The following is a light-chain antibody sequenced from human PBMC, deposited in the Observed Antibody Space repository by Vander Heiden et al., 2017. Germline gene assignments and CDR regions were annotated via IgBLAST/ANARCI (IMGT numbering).Light chain of an antibody. V-gene: IGKV3-15*01. CDR2: GAS. CDR1: QGVGST. Sequence: EIVVTQSPATPSVSPRVRDTLSCRASQGVGSTFACYQKRPGQAPRLLNDGASPRATGVPARYSGSGSGTEFTLTISSLQSEDFAFYYCQRKENRGTFGQGTKVE. CDR3: QRKENRGT. J-gene: IGKJ1*01.